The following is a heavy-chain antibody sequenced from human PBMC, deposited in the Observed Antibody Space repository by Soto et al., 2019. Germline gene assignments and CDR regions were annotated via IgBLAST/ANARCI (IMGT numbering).Heavy chain of an antibody. CDR3: ARPLDSGWIPFDY. V-gene: IGHV1-18*04. CDR2: VSAYNRNT. D-gene: IGHD6-19*01. J-gene: IGHJ4*02. CDR1: GYTFSNYG. Sequence: ASVKVSCKASGYTFSNYGITWVRQAPGQGLEWMGWVSAYNRNTNYAQKFEDRVTMTTDTSTGTAYMELRSLRSDDTAVYFCARPLDSGWIPFDYWGQGTLVTVSS.